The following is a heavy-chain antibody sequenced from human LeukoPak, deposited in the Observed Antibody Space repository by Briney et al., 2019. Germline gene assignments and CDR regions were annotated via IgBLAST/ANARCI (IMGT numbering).Heavy chain of an antibody. CDR1: GYTFTSYW. CDR2: IYPGGSDT. J-gene: IGHJ4*02. CDR3: ARHPAGSWSHFHY. Sequence: GESLKISCKGSGYTFTSYWIAWVRQMPGKGLEWMGTIYPGGSDTRYSPSFQGQVTISADKSISTAYLQWSSLKASDTAMYYCARHPAGSWSHFHYWGQGTLVTVSS. V-gene: IGHV5-51*01. D-gene: IGHD6-13*01.